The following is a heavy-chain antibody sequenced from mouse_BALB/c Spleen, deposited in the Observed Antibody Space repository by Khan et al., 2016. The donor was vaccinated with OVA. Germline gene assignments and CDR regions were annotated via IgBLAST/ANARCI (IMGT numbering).Heavy chain of an antibody. J-gene: IGHJ4*01. Sequence: EVQLVESGGGLVQPGGSLKLSCAASGFTFSSYGMSWVRQTPDKRLELVATINSNGGSTYYPDSVKGRFTISRDNAKNTLYLQMSSLKSEDTAMYYFARDWLLRFLYAMYYWGQGTSVTVSS. CDR3: ARDWLLRFLYAMYY. V-gene: IGHV5-6-3*01. CDR2: INSNGGST. D-gene: IGHD1-1*01. CDR1: GFTFSSYG.